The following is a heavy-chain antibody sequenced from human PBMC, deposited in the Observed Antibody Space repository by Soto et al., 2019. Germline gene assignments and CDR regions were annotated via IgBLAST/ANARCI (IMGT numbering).Heavy chain of an antibody. CDR3: AKEVGSSWYRRLHY. CDR2: ISYDGSNK. V-gene: IGHV3-30*18. D-gene: IGHD6-13*01. J-gene: IGHJ4*02. CDR1: GFTFSSYG. Sequence: GGSLRLSCAASGFTFSSYGMHWVRQAPGKGLEWVAVISYDGSNKYYADSVKGRFTISRDNSKNTLYLQMNSLRAEDTAVYYCAKEVGSSWYRRLHYCAQGPLGTVSS.